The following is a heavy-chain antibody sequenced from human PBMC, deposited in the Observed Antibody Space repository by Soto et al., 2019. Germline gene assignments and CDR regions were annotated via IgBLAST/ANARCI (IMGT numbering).Heavy chain of an antibody. D-gene: IGHD3-9*01. CDR1: GYTFSGYY. V-gene: IGHV1-2*02. Sequence: SVKVSCKASGYTFSGYYMHWVRQAPGQGLEWMGWINPKSGGTKYLQKSQGRVTMTRDTSSNTVYMDLSRLTSDDTAVYYCAREGTGYSAFDIWGQGTMVTVSS. J-gene: IGHJ3*02. CDR3: AREGTGYSAFDI. CDR2: INPKSGGT.